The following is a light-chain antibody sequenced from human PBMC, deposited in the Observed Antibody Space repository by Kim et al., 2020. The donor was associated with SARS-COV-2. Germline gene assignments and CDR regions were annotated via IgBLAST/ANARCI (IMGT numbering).Light chain of an antibody. CDR1: SGHSSYV. CDR2: LNSDGSH. V-gene: IGLV4-69*01. CDR3: QTWGTGPWV. J-gene: IGLJ3*02. Sequence: QLVLTQSPSASASLGASVKLTCTLSSGHSSYVIAWHQQQPEKGPRYLMKLNSDGSHSKGDGIPDRFSGSNSGDERYITISRLQSEGKADYYCQTWGTGPWVFGGGTQLTVL.